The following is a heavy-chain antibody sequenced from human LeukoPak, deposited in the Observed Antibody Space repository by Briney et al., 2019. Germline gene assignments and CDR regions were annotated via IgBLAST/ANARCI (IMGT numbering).Heavy chain of an antibody. CDR1: GFTFSSYS. CDR2: ISSSSSYI. J-gene: IGHJ4*02. CDR3: ARGDSSGYYLYYFDY. D-gene: IGHD3-22*01. V-gene: IGHV3-21*01. Sequence: GGSLRLSCAASGFTFSSYSMNWVRKAPGKGLEWVSSISSSSSYIYYADSVKGRFTISRDNAKNSLYLQMNSLRAEDTAVHYCARGDSSGYYLYYFDYWDQGTLVTVSS.